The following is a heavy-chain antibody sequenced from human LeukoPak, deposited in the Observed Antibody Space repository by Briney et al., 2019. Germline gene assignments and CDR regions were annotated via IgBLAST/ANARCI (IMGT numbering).Heavy chain of an antibody. J-gene: IGHJ4*02. Sequence: PGGSLRLSCAASGFTFSDYYMSWIRQAPGKGLEWVSGISWNSGTIGYADSVKGRFTISRDNGEKSLFLQMNSLRAEDTALCYCSKDTRDILTGYYNTAFDYWGQGTLVTVSS. CDR2: ISWNSGTI. D-gene: IGHD3-9*01. CDR3: SKDTRDILTGYYNTAFDY. CDR1: GFTFSDYY. V-gene: IGHV3-9*01.